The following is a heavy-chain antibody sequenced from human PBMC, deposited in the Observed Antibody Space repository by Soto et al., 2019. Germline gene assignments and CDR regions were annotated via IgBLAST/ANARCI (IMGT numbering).Heavy chain of an antibody. V-gene: IGHV3-11*01. CDR1: GFTFGAYY. Sequence: QVQLVESGGGLVKPGGSLRLSCAASGFTFGAYYMTWIRQAPGKGLEWVSFIGNRGTGIYYADSVKGRFTIFRDNAKNSLYLQMNSLRAEDTAMYYCARDLRAVGMASRFDPWGQGTLVTVSS. CDR2: IGNRGTGI. J-gene: IGHJ5*02. D-gene: IGHD6-13*01. CDR3: ARDLRAVGMASRFDP.